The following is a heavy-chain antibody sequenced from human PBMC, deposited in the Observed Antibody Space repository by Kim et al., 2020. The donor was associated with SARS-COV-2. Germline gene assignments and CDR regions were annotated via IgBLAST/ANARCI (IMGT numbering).Heavy chain of an antibody. D-gene: IGHD3-22*01. J-gene: IGHJ4*02. V-gene: IGHV4-59*09. Sequence: YLKRRVTLSVDTSKNQFSLKLSSVTAADTAVYYCARGSGYYDSSGYYLGYWGQGTLVTVSS. CDR3: ARGSGYYDSSGYYLGY.